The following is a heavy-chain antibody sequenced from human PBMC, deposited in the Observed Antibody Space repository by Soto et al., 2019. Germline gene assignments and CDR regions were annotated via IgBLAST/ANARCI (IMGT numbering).Heavy chain of an antibody. Sequence: QVQLQESGPGLVKPSETLSLTCTVSGASVSTYYWSWIRQSPGKGLESIGYIYYSGSTNYNPSLKSRVTISIDTSKNQVSLKLSSVTAADTAVYYCARGQPLGGSPSYYYGLDVWGRGTPVTVSS. CDR3: ARGQPLGGSPSYYYGLDV. CDR1: GASVSTYY. V-gene: IGHV4-59*02. CDR2: IYYSGST. J-gene: IGHJ6*02. D-gene: IGHD6-25*01.